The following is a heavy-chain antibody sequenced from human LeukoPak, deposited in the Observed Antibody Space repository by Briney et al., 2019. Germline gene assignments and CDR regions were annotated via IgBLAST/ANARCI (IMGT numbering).Heavy chain of an antibody. CDR2: ISYDGSNK. V-gene: IGHV3-30*04. CDR3: AREVVRGSVIGFDY. J-gene: IGHJ4*02. Sequence: GGSLRLSCAASGFTFGSYAMHWVRQAPGKGLEWVAVISYDGSNKYYADSVKGRFTISRDNSKNTLYLQMNSLRAEDTAVYYCAREVVRGSVIGFDYWGQGTLVTVSS. CDR1: GFTFGSYA. D-gene: IGHD2-21*01.